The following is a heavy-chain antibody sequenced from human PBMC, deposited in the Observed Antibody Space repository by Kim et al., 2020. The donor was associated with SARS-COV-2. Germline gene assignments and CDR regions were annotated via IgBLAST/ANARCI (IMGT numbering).Heavy chain of an antibody. D-gene: IGHD4-17*01. CDR1: GFTFSKYG. CDR2: VSYDGSKK. CDR3: AKVDGDYLGVFDY. Sequence: GGSLRLSCAASGFTFSKYGMHWVRQAPGKGLEWVAVVSYDGSKKYYVDSVKGRFTISRDNSENTLYLQMNSLRPEDTAMYFCAKVDGDYLGVFDYWGLGTLVTVSS. V-gene: IGHV3-30*18. J-gene: IGHJ4*02.